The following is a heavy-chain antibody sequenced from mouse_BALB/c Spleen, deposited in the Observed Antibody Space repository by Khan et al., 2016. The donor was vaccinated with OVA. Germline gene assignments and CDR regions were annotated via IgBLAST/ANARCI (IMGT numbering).Heavy chain of an antibody. V-gene: IGHV2-2*01. CDR1: GFSLTTYG. D-gene: IGHD2-14*01. CDR3: ARNSYMYDFTY. CDR2: IWSGGNT. J-gene: IGHJ3*01. Sequence: QVQLKESGPGLVQPSQSLSITCTVSGFSLTTYGVHWVRQSPGKGLEWLGLIWSGGNTDYNAAFISRLTISKDNSQSQVFFKMNSLQADDTVMYYCARNSYMYDFTYWGQGTLVTVSA.